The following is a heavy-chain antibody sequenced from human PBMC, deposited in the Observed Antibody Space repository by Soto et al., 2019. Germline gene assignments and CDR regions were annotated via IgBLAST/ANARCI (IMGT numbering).Heavy chain of an antibody. V-gene: IGHV3-53*01. Sequence: PGGSLRLSCAVSGITVSSCYMSWVRQAAGKGLEWVSVIYAGTITYYADSVKGRFTIYRGNSKNTLNLEMNSLRVEDTAVYYCARIPYDNSGTIFDYWGQGTLVTVSS. CDR1: GITVSSCY. J-gene: IGHJ4*02. CDR2: IYAGTIT. D-gene: IGHD3-22*01. CDR3: ARIPYDNSGTIFDY.